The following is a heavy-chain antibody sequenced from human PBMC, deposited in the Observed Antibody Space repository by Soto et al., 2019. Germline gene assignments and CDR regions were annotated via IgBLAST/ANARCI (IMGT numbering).Heavy chain of an antibody. CDR2: IIPIFGTA. CDR1: GGTFSSYA. V-gene: IGHV1-69*06. D-gene: IGHD3-22*01. J-gene: IGHJ5*01. Sequence: QVQLVQSGAEVKKPGSSVKVSCKASGGTFSSYAISWVRQAPGQGLEWMGGIIPIFGTANYAQKLQGRVTITADKSTSTAYMALSSLRSDNTALYYCARLWDSSGYYRPIDSCGHGTLVTVCS. CDR3: ARLWDSSGYYRPIDS.